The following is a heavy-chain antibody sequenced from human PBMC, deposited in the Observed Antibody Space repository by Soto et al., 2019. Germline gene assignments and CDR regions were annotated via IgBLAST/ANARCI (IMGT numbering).Heavy chain of an antibody. CDR3: ADGPAPRVPKYYFDK. CDR1: GFTFSSYA. Sequence: GGSLRLSCAASGFTFSSYAMSWVRQAPGKGLEWVSGISGGGGITYYADSVKGRFTISRDNSKNTLYLQINSLTAEDTAVYDCADGPAPRVPKYYFDKWGQEIL. J-gene: IGHJ4*02. V-gene: IGHV3-23*01. CDR2: ISGGGGIT.